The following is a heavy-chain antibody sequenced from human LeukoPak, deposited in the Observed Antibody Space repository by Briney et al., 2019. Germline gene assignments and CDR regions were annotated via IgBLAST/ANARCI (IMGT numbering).Heavy chain of an antibody. V-gene: IGHV1-2*04. Sequence: ASVKVSCKASGYTFTSYYMQWVRQAPGQGLEWMGWINPKNGGTHYVQRFQGWVTMTRDTSISTAYMDLNRLTSDDTAVYYCARGGPYYDSSRANDLNYWGQGTLVTVSS. CDR2: INPKNGGT. CDR1: GYTFTSYY. J-gene: IGHJ4*02. D-gene: IGHD3-22*01. CDR3: ARGGPYYDSSRANDLNY.